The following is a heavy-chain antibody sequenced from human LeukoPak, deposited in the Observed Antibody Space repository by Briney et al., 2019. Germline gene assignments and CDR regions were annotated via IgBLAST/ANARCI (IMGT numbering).Heavy chain of an antibody. Sequence: GRSLRLSCAASGFTFSTYGMHWVRQAPGKGLEWVAVISYDGSNKYYTDSVKGRFTISRDNSKNTLYLQMNSLRSEDTAVYYCAALPMTTALNYYYYYMDVWGKGTTVTVSS. V-gene: IGHV3-30*03. CDR1: GFTFSTYG. J-gene: IGHJ6*03. CDR2: ISYDGSNK. D-gene: IGHD4-11*01. CDR3: AALPMTTALNYYYYYMDV.